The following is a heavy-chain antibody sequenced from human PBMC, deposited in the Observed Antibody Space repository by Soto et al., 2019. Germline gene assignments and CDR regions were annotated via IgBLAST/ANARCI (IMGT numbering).Heavy chain of an antibody. CDR2: ISWNSGSI. D-gene: IGHD3-3*01. V-gene: IGHV3-9*01. J-gene: IGHJ6*02. CDR3: AKVGEGYDFWSGSGYYGMDV. Sequence: PGGSLRLSCAASGFTFGDYAMHWVRQAPGKGLEWVSGISWNSGSIGYADSVKGRFTISRDNAKNSLYLQMNSLRAEDTALYYCAKVGEGYDFWSGSGYYGMDVWGQGTTVTVSS. CDR1: GFTFGDYA.